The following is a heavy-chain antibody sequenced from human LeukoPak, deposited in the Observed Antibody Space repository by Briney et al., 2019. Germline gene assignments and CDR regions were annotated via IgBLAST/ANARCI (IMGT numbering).Heavy chain of an antibody. V-gene: IGHV1-69*13. J-gene: IGHJ4*02. CDR2: IIPIFGTA. D-gene: IGHD5-12*01. CDR1: GGTFSSYA. Sequence: GASVKVSCKASGGTFSSYAISWVRQAPGQGLEWMGGIIPIFGTANYAQKFQGRVTITADESTSTAYMELSRLRTEDTAVYYGASAVRLFVSYYFDYWGQGTLVSVPS. CDR3: ASAVRLFVSYYFDY.